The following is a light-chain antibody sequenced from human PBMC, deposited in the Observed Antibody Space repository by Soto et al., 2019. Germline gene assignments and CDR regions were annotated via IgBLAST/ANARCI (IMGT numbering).Light chain of an antibody. Sequence: QSALTQHASVSGSPGQSITISCTGTSSDVGSYNLVSWYQQHPGKAPKLMIYEVSKRPSGVSNRFSGSKSGNTASLTISGLQAEDEADYYCCSYAGSSTCVFGGGTKVTVL. CDR2: EVS. V-gene: IGLV2-23*02. J-gene: IGLJ3*02. CDR1: SSDVGSYNL. CDR3: CSYAGSSTCV.